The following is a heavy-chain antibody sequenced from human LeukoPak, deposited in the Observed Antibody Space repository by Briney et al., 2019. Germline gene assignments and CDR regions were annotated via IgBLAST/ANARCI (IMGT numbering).Heavy chain of an antibody. CDR2: IYYSGST. D-gene: IGHD2-15*01. CDR1: GGSISSYY. Sequence: SETLSLTCTVSGGSISSYYWSWIRQPPGKGLEWIGYIYYSGSTNYNPSLKSRVTISVDTSKNQFSLKLSSVTAADTAVYYCARVVVAATEPHYYYYGMNVWGQGTTVTVSS. V-gene: IGHV4-59*01. CDR3: ARVVVAATEPHYYYYGMNV. J-gene: IGHJ6*02.